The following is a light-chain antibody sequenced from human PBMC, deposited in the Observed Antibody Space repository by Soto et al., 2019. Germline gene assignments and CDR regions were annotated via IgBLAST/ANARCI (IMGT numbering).Light chain of an antibody. CDR3: QQCYDTPLT. CDR1: QSISNF. CDR2: AAS. V-gene: IGKV1-39*01. Sequence: DIPMTQSPSSLSASVGDRVTITCRASQSISNFLNWYQQEPGKAPKLLIYAASSLQSGVPSRFSGSPSGTDFTLSISRLQPEDFPTYYCQQCYDTPLTFGQGTRL. J-gene: IGKJ5*01.